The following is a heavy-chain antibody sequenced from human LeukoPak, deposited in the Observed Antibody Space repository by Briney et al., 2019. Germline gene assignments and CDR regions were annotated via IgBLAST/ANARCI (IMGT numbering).Heavy chain of an antibody. D-gene: IGHD1-26*01. J-gene: IGHJ4*02. CDR2: INPNSGAT. CDR3: AKIGSSHDFDY. Sequence: ASVKVSCKASGYTFTVYFIHWVRQAPGQGLEWMGRINPNSGATDYAQEFQGRVTMTRDTSISTAYMELSSLKSDDTAVYYCAKIGSSHDFDYWGQGTLITVSS. CDR1: GYTFTVYF. V-gene: IGHV1-2*06.